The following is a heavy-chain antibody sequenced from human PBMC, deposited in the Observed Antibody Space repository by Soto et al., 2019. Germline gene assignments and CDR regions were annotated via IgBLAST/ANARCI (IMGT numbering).Heavy chain of an antibody. CDR2: IYYSGST. J-gene: IGHJ3*02. D-gene: IGHD3-22*01. CDR1: GGSISSYY. CDR3: ARDGRTGLIADSSGYYYVKGAYDI. Sequence: SETLSLTCTVSGGSISSYYWSWIRQPPGKGLEWIGYIYYSGSTNYNPSLKSRVTISVDTSKDQFSLKLSSVTAADTAVYYCARDGRTGLIADSSGYYYVKGAYDIWGQGTMVTVSS. V-gene: IGHV4-59*12.